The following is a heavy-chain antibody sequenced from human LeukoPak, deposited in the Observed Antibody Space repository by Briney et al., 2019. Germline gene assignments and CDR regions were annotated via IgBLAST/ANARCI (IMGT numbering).Heavy chain of an antibody. V-gene: IGHV1-46*01. CDR3: ATSSSWSPYYYYYMDV. Sequence: GASVKVSCEASGYTFTSYYMHWVRQAPGQGLEWMGIINPSGGSTSYAQKFQGRVTMTRDTSTSTVYMELSSLRSEDTAVYYCATSSSWSPYYYYYMDVWGTGTTVTVSS. CDR1: GYTFTSYY. CDR2: INPSGGST. J-gene: IGHJ6*03. D-gene: IGHD6-13*01.